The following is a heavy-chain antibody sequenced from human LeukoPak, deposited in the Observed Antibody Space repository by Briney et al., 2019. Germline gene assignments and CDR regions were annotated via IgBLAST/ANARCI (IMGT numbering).Heavy chain of an antibody. CDR2: INNDGSNT. CDR3: VRDLGRGYFGSGSFLF. V-gene: IGHV3-74*01. J-gene: IGHJ4*02. CDR1: GFTFSSYA. D-gene: IGHD3-10*01. Sequence: PGGSLRLSCAASGFTFSSYAMSWVRQAPGRRPEWVSRINNDGSNTIYTDSVKGRFTISRDNAKNTLSLQMNGLRAEDSAVYYCVRDLGRGYFGSGSFLFWGXGTLVTVSS.